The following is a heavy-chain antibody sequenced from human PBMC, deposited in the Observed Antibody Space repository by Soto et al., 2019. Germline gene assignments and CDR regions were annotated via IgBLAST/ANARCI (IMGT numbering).Heavy chain of an antibody. D-gene: IGHD7-27*01. V-gene: IGHV4-30-4*01. Sequence: SETLSLTCTVSGGSISSGDYYWSWIRQPPGKGLEWIGYIYYTGSTYYNPSLQSRVTISVDTSKNQLSLKLSSVTAADTAVYYCARDKYGNWAIDYWGQGTLVTAPQ. CDR2: IYYTGST. J-gene: IGHJ4*02. CDR1: GGSISSGDYY. CDR3: ARDKYGNWAIDY.